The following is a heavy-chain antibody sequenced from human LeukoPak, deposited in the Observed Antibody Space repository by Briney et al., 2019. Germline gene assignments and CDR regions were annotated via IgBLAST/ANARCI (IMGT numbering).Heavy chain of an antibody. Sequence: SETLSLTCAVYGGSFSGYYWNWIRQPPEKGLEWIGEINHSGNTSYNPSFKSRVTISVDTSKNQFSLKLSSVTAADTAVYYCARVYLANDAFDVWGQGTMVTVSS. J-gene: IGHJ3*01. CDR3: ARVYLANDAFDV. V-gene: IGHV4-34*01. CDR2: INHSGNT. D-gene: IGHD2/OR15-2a*01. CDR1: GGSFSGYY.